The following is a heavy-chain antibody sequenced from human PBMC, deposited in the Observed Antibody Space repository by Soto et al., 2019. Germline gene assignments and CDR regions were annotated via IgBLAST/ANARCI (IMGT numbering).Heavy chain of an antibody. CDR1: GGSISSGGYY. Sequence: QVQLQESGPGLVKPSQTLSLTCTFSGGSISSGGYYWSWIRHHPGKGLEWIGYIYYSGSTYYNPSLKSRVTISVDTSKNQFSLKLSSVTAADTAVYYCARGYYYDSSGYYAPFDPWGQGTLVTVSS. J-gene: IGHJ5*02. CDR3: ARGYYYDSSGYYAPFDP. V-gene: IGHV4-31*03. CDR2: IYYSGST. D-gene: IGHD3-22*01.